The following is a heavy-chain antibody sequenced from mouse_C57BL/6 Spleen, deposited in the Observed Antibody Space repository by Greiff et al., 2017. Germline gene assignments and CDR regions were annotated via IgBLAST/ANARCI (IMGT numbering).Heavy chain of an antibody. V-gene: IGHV14-2*01. CDR2: IDPEDGET. D-gene: IGHD2-2*01. CDR3: APLESYGYDRFLFDY. CDR1: GFNIKDYY. J-gene: IGHJ2*01. Sequence: EVQLQQSGAELVKPGASVKLSCTASGFNIKDYYMHWVKQRTEQGLEWIGRIDPEDGETKYAPKFPGKATITADTSSNTAYLQLSSLTSEDTAVYYCAPLESYGYDRFLFDYWGQGTTLTVSS.